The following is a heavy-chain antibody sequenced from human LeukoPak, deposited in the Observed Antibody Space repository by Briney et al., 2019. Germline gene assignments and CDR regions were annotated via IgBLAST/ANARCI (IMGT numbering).Heavy chain of an antibody. D-gene: IGHD2-2*01. CDR3: ANRIVPAAIGGNWFDP. V-gene: IGHV1-69*05. J-gene: IGHJ5*02. CDR1: GGTFSRYA. CDR2: IIPIFGTA. Sequence: ASVKVSCKASGGTFSRYASSWVRQAPGQGREWMGGIIPIFGTANYAQKFQGRVTITTDEPTSTAYMELSSLRSEDTAVYYCANRIVPAAIGGNWFDPWGQGTLVTVSS.